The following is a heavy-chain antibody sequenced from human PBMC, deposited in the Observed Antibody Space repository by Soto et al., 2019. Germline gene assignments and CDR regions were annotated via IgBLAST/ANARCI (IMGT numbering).Heavy chain of an antibody. CDR3: ARRAETNGWNGFGADKYYFDF. V-gene: IGHV1-8*01. CDR2: LNPNTGNS. D-gene: IGHD1-1*01. CDR1: GYTFTSYD. Sequence: ASVKVSCKTSGYTFTSYDIYWVRQATGQGLEWMGWLNPNTGNSGYAQKFQGRITVTSDTSINTVHMELSSLRSEDTAVYYCARRAETNGWNGFGADKYYFDFWGQGTLVTVSS. J-gene: IGHJ4*02.